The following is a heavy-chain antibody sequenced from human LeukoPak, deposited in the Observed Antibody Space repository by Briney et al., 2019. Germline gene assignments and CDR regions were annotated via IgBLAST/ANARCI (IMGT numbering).Heavy chain of an antibody. V-gene: IGHV3-21*01. CDR1: GFTFSTHS. CDR2: ISSSSTYI. CDR3: ARNSPEFNY. J-gene: IGHJ4*02. Sequence: PGGSLRLSCEASGFTFSTHSMNWVRQAPGKGLEWVSFISSSSTYIYYVDSVKGRFTISRDNARNSLYLQMNSLRSEDTAVYYCARNSPEFNYWGQGTLVTVSS. D-gene: IGHD1-7*01.